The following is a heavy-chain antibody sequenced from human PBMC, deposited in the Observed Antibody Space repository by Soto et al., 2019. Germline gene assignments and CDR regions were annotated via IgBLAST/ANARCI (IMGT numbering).Heavy chain of an antibody. V-gene: IGHV4-34*01. CDR3: ARSDGICSGGSCWSDAFDI. D-gene: IGHD2-15*01. Sequence: QVQLQQWGAGLLKPSETLSLTCAVYGGSFSGYYWSWIRQPPGKGLEWIGEINHSGSTNYNPSLKSRVTISVDTSKNQFSLKLSSVTAADTAVYYCARSDGICSGGSCWSDAFDIWGQGTMVTVSS. J-gene: IGHJ3*02. CDR2: INHSGST. CDR1: GGSFSGYY.